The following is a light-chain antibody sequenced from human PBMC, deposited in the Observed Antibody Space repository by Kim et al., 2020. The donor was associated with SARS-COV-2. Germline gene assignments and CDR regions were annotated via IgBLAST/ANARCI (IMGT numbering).Light chain of an antibody. CDR3: QQFKIAPRT. Sequence: DIQMTQSPSSLSASVGDRVTITCRASQDISNYLAWYQQRPGKVPEVLIYDASTLQSGVPSRFSGSGSGTDFTLTISSLQAEDVATYYCQQFKIAPRTFGGGTKVDIK. V-gene: IGKV1-27*01. J-gene: IGKJ4*01. CDR2: DAS. CDR1: QDISNY.